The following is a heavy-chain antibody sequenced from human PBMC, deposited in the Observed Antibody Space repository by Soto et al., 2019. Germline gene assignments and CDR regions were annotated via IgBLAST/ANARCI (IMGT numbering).Heavy chain of an antibody. CDR1: GGSISSSSYY. CDR3: ASSPTITMVRGVHFDY. D-gene: IGHD3-10*01. V-gene: IGHV4-39*01. CDR2: IYYSGST. Sequence: QLQLQESGPGLVKPSETLSLTCTVSGGSISSSSYYWGWIRQPPGKGLEWIGSIYYSGSTYYNPSLKSRVTISVDTSNNQFSLKLSSVTAADTAVYYCASSPTITMVRGVHFDYWGQGTLVTVSS. J-gene: IGHJ4*02.